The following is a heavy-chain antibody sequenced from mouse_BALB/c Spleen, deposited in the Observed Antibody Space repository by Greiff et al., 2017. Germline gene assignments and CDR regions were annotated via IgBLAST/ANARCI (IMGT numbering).Heavy chain of an antibody. D-gene: IGHD1-1*01. Sequence: EVHLVESGPGLVKPSQSLSLTCSVTGYSITSGYYWNWIRQFPGNKLEWMGYISYDGSNNYNPSLKNRISITRDTSKNQFFLKLNSVTTEDTATYYCARAYYGSSSWFAYWGQGTLVTVSA. V-gene: IGHV3-6*02. CDR2: ISYDGSN. CDR3: ARAYYGSSSWFAY. CDR1: GYSITSGYY. J-gene: IGHJ3*01.